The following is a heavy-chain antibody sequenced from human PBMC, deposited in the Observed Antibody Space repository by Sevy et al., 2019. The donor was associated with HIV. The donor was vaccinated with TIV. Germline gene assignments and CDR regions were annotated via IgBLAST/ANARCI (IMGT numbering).Heavy chain of an antibody. CDR3: ARVRGGYSGFGGFDY. D-gene: IGHD5-12*01. J-gene: IGHJ4*02. CDR1: SGFVSSGSYY. Sequence: SETPSRTCTVSSGFVSSGSYYWSWIRQPPGKGLEWIGYIYYRGSTNHNPSPKRPVTLSVDTSKNPFSLKLNSVTAADTAVYYCARVRGGYSGFGGFDYWGQGTLVTVSS. CDR2: IYYRGST. V-gene: IGHV4-61*01.